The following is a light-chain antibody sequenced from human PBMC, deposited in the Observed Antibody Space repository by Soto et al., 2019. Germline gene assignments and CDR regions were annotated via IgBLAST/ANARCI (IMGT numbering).Light chain of an antibody. CDR2: GAS. Sequence: PGERVTLSCRASQSVSSSYLTWYQQKPGQAPRLLIYGASTRATSIPARFSGSGSGTDFTLIISSLQPEDFAVYYCQQDYNLLTFGGGTKVEIK. V-gene: IGKV3D-7*01. J-gene: IGKJ4*01. CDR3: QQDYNLLT. CDR1: QSVSSSY.